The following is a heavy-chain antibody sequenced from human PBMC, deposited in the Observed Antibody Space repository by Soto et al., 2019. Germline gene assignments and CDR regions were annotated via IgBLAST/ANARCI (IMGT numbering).Heavy chain of an antibody. CDR1: GGSISSGGYS. J-gene: IGHJ4*02. CDR3: SRGGVDYYDSSVYYFSPSNFDL. V-gene: IGHV4-30-2*01. D-gene: IGHD3-22*01. CDR2: IYPSGST. Sequence: QLQLQESGSGLVKPSQTLSLTCAVSGGSISSGGYSWSWIRQPPGKGLVWIGYIYPSGSTYYNPSLENRVTISVDGSKKKFSPKLRGLPAADTAVYYCSRGGVDYYDSSVYYFSPSNFDLWRQGTLVTVSS.